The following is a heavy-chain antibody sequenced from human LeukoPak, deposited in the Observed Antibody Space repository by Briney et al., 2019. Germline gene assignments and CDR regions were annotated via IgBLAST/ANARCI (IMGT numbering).Heavy chain of an antibody. J-gene: IGHJ4*02. D-gene: IGHD3-22*01. CDR3: ATYYYDSSGPAGGLFDY. CDR2: IYYSGST. Sequence: NTSEILSLTCTVSGGSISSYYWSWIRQPPGKGLEWIGYIYYSGSTNYNPSLKSRVTISVDTSKNQFSLKLSSVTAADTAVYYCATYYYDSSGPAGGLFDYRGQGTLVTVSS. V-gene: IGHV4-59*01. CDR1: GGSISSYY.